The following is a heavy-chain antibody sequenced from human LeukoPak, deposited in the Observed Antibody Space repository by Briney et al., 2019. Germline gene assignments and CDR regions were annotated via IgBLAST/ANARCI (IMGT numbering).Heavy chain of an antibody. J-gene: IGHJ4*02. CDR3: VKDLGRYRNNCFDY. V-gene: IGHV3-23*01. CDR1: GFTFSSYA. D-gene: IGHD1-26*01. CDR2: FSVSSGNT. Sequence: GGSLRLSCAASGFTFSSYAMSWVRLAPGKGLEWVSTFSVSSGNTYYADSVKGRFTISRDDSKNTLYLQMNSLRAEDTAVYYCVKDLGRYRNNCFDYWGQGTLVTVSS.